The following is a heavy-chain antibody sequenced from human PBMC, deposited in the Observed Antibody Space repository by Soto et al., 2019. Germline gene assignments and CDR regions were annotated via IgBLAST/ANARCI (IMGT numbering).Heavy chain of an antibody. CDR1: GFTFSSYA. J-gene: IGHJ4*02. D-gene: IGHD3-3*01. Sequence: GGSLRLSCAASGFTFSSYAMSWVRQAPGKGLEWVSAISGSGGSTDYADSVKGRFTISRDNSKNTLYLQMNSLRAEDTALYYCEKDLVSIFGVAPDYWGQGNMVTVSS. CDR3: EKDLVSIFGVAPDY. V-gene: IGHV3-23*01. CDR2: ISGSGGST.